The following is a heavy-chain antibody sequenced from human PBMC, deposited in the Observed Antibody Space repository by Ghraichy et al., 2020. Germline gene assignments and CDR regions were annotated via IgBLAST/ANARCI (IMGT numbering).Heavy chain of an antibody. J-gene: IGHJ6*02. Sequence: SETLSLTCTVSGGSISGYYWSWVRQPAGKGLEWIGRIYSSGVTNFKPSLESRVTMSVDTSKNQFSLKLRSLTAADTAVYYCARIWHGAYYYYGMDVWGQGTTVTVSS. D-gene: IGHD4-17*01. V-gene: IGHV4-4*07. CDR2: IYSSGVT. CDR3: ARIWHGAYYYYGMDV. CDR1: GGSISGYY.